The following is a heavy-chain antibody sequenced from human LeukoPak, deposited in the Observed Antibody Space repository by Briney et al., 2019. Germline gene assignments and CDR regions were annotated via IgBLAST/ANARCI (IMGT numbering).Heavy chain of an antibody. J-gene: IGHJ1*01. CDR3: ARVPITLAGTKDAKYFQH. D-gene: IGHD6-19*01. CDR1: GFTFSNYW. Sequence: PGGSLRLSCAASGFTFSNYWMHWVRQAPGKGLVWVSRINSDGINTSYADSVKGRFTISRDNAKNTLNLQMNSLRAEDTAVYYCARVPITLAGTKDAKYFQHWGQGTLVTVSS. CDR2: INSDGINT. V-gene: IGHV3-74*01.